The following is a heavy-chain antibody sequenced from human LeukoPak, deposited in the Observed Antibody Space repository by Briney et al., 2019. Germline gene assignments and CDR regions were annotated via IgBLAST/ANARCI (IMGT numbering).Heavy chain of an antibody. CDR2: IGTAGDT. CDR3: ARGLRGYNYEFDY. V-gene: IGHV3-13*04. Sequence: PGGSLRLSCAASGFTFSGYDMHWVRQATGRGLEWVSGIGTAGDTYYSGSVKGRFTISRENAKNSLYLQMNSLRAGDTAVYYSARGLRGYNYEFDYWGQGTLVTVSS. CDR1: GFTFSGYD. D-gene: IGHD5-18*01. J-gene: IGHJ4*02.